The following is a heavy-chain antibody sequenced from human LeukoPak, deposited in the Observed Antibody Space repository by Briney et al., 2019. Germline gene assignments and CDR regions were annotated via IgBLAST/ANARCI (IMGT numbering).Heavy chain of an antibody. J-gene: IGHJ4*02. Sequence: GGSLRLSCAASGFTFSSYWMHWVRQAPGQGLVWVSRINSDGSSTSYADSVKGRFTISRDNAKNTLYLQMNSLRAEDTAVYYCATESPGGVASDYWGQGTLVTVSS. CDR1: GFTFSSYW. CDR2: INSDGSST. CDR3: ATESPGGVASDY. V-gene: IGHV3-74*01. D-gene: IGHD4-23*01.